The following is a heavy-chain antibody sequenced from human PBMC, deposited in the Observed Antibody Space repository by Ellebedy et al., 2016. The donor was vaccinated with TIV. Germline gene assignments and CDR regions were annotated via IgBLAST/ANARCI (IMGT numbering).Heavy chain of an antibody. CDR1: GGSISSYY. CDR3: ARALLPNYGIDY. V-gene: IGHV4-59*13. D-gene: IGHD4-17*01. Sequence: SETLSLTXTVSGGSISSYYWSWIRQPPGKGLEWIGYIYYSGSTNYNPSLKSRVTISVDTSKNQFSLKLSSVTAADTAVYYCARALLPNYGIDYWGQGTLVTVSS. CDR2: IYYSGST. J-gene: IGHJ4*02.